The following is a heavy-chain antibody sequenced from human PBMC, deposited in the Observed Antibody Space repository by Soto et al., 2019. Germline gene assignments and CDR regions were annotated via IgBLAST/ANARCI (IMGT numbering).Heavy chain of an antibody. CDR1: GGSISSYY. D-gene: IGHD1-26*01. CDR3: ARVPSTVEYYFDY. V-gene: IGHV4-30-4*01. CDR2: IYYSGST. J-gene: IGHJ4*02. Sequence: SETLSLTCTVSGGSISSYYWSWIRQPPGKGLEWIGYIYYSGSTYYNPSLKSRVTISVDTSKNQFSLKLSSVTAADTAVYYCARVPSTVEYYFDYWGQGTLVTVSS.